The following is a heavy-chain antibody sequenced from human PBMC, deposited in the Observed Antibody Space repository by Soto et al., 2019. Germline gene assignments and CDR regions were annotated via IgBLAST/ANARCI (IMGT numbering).Heavy chain of an antibody. CDR2: FSGSGGKT. V-gene: IGHV3-23*01. CDR3: AKGIQWELPFDH. Sequence: PGGSLRLSCAASGFIFSSYAMSWVCQAPGKGLEWVSAFSGSGGKTYYAGSVKGRFTISRDNSKNTLYLQMNSLRAEDTAVYFCAKGIQWELPFDHWGQGTLVTVSS. J-gene: IGHJ4*02. CDR1: GFIFSSYA. D-gene: IGHD1-26*01.